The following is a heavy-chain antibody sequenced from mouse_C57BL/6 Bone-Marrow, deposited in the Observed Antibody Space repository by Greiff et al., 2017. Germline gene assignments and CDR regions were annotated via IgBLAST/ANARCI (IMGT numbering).Heavy chain of an antibody. J-gene: IGHJ2*01. CDR3: AREPLLWLRRRGLGTSYYFDY. CDR1: GYTFTSYW. V-gene: IGHV1-72*01. CDR2: IDPNSGGT. Sequence: VQLQHPGAELVKPGASVKLSCKASGYTFTSYWMHWVKQRPGRGLEWIGRIDPNSGGTKYNEKFKSKATLTVDKPASTAYMQLSSLTSEDSAVYYCAREPLLWLRRRGLGTSYYFDYWGQGTTLTVSS. D-gene: IGHD2-2*01.